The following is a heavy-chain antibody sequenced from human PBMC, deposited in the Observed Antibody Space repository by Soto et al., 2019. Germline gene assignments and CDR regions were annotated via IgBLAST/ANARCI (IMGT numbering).Heavy chain of an antibody. CDR3: ARLAYYDSSGYSPFDY. V-gene: IGHV1-69*13. D-gene: IGHD3-22*01. CDR1: GGTFSSYA. J-gene: IGHJ4*02. Sequence: LVKVSCKASGGTFSSYAISWVRQAPGQGLEWVGGIIPIFGTANYAQKFQGRVTITADESTSTAYMELSSLRSEDTAVYYCARLAYYDSSGYSPFDYWGQGTLVTVSS. CDR2: IIPIFGTA.